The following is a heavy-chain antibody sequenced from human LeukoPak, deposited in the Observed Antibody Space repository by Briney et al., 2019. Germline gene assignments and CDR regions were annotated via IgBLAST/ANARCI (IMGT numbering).Heavy chain of an antibody. D-gene: IGHD3-10*01. CDR3: AREANYYGSGSSLDY. J-gene: IGHJ4*02. V-gene: IGHV3-9*01. CDR1: GFTFDDYA. Sequence: PGRSLRLSCAASGFTFDDYAMHWVRQAPGKGLEWVSGISWNSGTIGYADSVKGRFTISRDNAKNSLYLQMNSLRAEDTALYYCAREANYYGSGSSLDYWGQGTLVTVSS. CDR2: ISWNSGTI.